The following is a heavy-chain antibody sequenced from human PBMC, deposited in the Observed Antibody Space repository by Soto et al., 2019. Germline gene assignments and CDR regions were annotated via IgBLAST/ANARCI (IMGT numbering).Heavy chain of an antibody. CDR2: IYYSGST. CDR1: GGSISTYY. J-gene: IGHJ4*02. Sequence: SETLSLTCTVSGGSISTYYWSWIRQPPGKGLEWIGYIYYSGSTNYSPSLKSRVTISVDTSKNQFSLKLSSVTAADTAVYYCAGLYSGSYYSSDYWGQGTLVTVSS. CDR3: AGLYSGSYYSSDY. V-gene: IGHV4-59*08. D-gene: IGHD1-26*01.